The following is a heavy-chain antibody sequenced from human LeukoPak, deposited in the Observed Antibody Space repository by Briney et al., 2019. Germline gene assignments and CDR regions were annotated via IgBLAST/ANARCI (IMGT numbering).Heavy chain of an antibody. CDR2: IYYSGST. Sequence: SETLSLTCTVSGGSISSSSYYWGWIRQPPGKGLEWIGSIYYSGSTYYNPSLKSRVTISVDTSKNQFSLKLNSVSAADTAIYYCAREGAADVWGQGTMVTVSS. J-gene: IGHJ3*01. CDR1: GGSISSSSYY. V-gene: IGHV4-39*07. CDR3: AREGAADV. D-gene: IGHD1-26*01.